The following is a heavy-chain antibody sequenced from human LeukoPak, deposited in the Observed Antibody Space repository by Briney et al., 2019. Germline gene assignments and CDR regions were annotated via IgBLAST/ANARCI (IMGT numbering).Heavy chain of an antibody. CDR3: ARVQYSSSSGY. V-gene: IGHV3-23*01. CDR1: GFTFSTYA. CDR2: ISGSGGST. D-gene: IGHD6-6*01. Sequence: PGGSLRLSCAASGFTFSTYAMSWVRQAPGKGLEWVSAISGSGGSTYYADSVKGRFTISRDNSKNTLYLQMNSLRAEDTAVYYCARVQYSSSSGYWGQGTLVTVSS. J-gene: IGHJ4*02.